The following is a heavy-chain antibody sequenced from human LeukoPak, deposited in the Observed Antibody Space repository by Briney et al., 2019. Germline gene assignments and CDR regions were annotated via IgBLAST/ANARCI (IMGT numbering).Heavy chain of an antibody. CDR1: GGSISSYY. Sequence: SETLSLTCTVSGGSISSYYWSWIRQPPGKGLEWIGYIYYSGSTNYNPSLKSRVTISVDTSKNQFSLKLSSVTAADTAVYYCARAQHDYGDYVDYWGQGTLVTVSS. CDR2: IYYSGST. V-gene: IGHV4-59*12. CDR3: ARAQHDYGDYVDY. D-gene: IGHD4-17*01. J-gene: IGHJ4*02.